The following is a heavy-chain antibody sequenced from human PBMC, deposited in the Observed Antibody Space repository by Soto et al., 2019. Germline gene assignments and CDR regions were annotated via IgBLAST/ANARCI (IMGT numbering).Heavy chain of an antibody. CDR3: ARDRVRRDNKPYGMDV. V-gene: IGHV4-31*03. CDR2: TFYTGTT. J-gene: IGHJ6*02. Sequence: PSETLSLTCTVSGGSISSGGYYWTWIRQHPGKGLEWIGNTFYTGTTNYNPSLKSRISISVDTSKNQFSLKLASVTAADTAIYYCARDRVRRDNKPYGMDVWGQGTTVTVSS. D-gene: IGHD2-21*01. CDR1: GGSISSGGYY.